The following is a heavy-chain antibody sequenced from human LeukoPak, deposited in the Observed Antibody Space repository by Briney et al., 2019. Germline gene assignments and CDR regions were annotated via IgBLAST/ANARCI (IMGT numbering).Heavy chain of an antibody. J-gene: IGHJ4*02. D-gene: IGHD3-22*01. Sequence: GGSLRLSCAASGFTFSSYWMSWVRQAPGKGLEWVANIKQDGSEKYYVDSVKGRFTISRDNSKNTLYLQMNSLRAEDTAVYYCARSDSSGYYAYWGQGTLVTVSS. V-gene: IGHV3-7*01. CDR3: ARSDSSGYYAY. CDR2: IKQDGSEK. CDR1: GFTFSSYW.